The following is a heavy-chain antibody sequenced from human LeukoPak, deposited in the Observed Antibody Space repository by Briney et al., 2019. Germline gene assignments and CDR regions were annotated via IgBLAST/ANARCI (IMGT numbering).Heavy chain of an antibody. J-gene: IGHJ6*03. D-gene: IGHD5-18*01. CDR3: AKGTAMVHSYYYMDV. Sequence: GGSLRLSCAASGFTFSSYAMSWVRQAPGKGLEWVSAISGSGGSTYYADSVKGRFTISRDNSKNTLYLQMNSLRAEDTAVYYCAKGTAMVHSYYYMDVWGKGTTVTVSS. CDR1: GFTFSSYA. CDR2: ISGSGGST. V-gene: IGHV3-23*01.